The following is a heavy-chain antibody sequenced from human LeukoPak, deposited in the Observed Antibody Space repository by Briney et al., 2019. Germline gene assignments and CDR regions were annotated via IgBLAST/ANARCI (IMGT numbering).Heavy chain of an antibody. Sequence: PGGSLRLSCAASGFTFSSYSMNWVRQAPGKGLEWVSSISSSSSYIYYADSVKGRFTISRDNAKNSLYLQMNSLRAEDTAVYYCAREAMVRGAPLGMDVWGQGTTVTVSS. J-gene: IGHJ6*02. V-gene: IGHV3-21*01. CDR2: ISSSSSYI. CDR1: GFTFSSYS. CDR3: AREAMVRGAPLGMDV. D-gene: IGHD3-10*01.